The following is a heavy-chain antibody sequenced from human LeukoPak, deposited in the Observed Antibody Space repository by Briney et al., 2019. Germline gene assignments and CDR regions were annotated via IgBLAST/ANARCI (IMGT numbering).Heavy chain of an antibody. D-gene: IGHD5-18*01. V-gene: IGHV4-59*01. Sequence: ASETLSLTCTVSGGSISSYYWSWIRQPPGKGLEWIGYICYSGSTNYNPSLKSRVTISVDTSKNQFSLKLSSVTAADTAVYYCARAGGYSYVETAFDYWGQGTLVTVSS. CDR1: GGSISSYY. J-gene: IGHJ4*02. CDR2: ICYSGST. CDR3: ARAGGYSYVETAFDY.